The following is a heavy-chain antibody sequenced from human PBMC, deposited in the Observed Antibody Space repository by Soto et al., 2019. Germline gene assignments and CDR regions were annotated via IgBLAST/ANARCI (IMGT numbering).Heavy chain of an antibody. CDR1: GYTFSGYY. Sequence: ASVKVSCKASGYTFSGYYIHWVRQAPGQGLEWMGWINPNSGDTNYAQKFQGRVTMTRGTSITTAYMELSSLRSEDTAVYYCATESGSSFYYYGMDVWGQGTT. D-gene: IGHD2-15*01. V-gene: IGHV1-2*02. CDR2: INPNSGDT. J-gene: IGHJ6*02. CDR3: ATESGSSFYYYGMDV.